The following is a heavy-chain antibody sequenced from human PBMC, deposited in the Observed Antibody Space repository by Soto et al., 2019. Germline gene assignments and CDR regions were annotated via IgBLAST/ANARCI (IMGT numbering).Heavy chain of an antibody. CDR1: GFTFSLFA. J-gene: IGHJ4*02. Sequence: RLSCAASGFTFSLFAMSWVRQSPGKGLEWVSTISGSGGSTYYADAVKGRFTISRDNSMDTLYLQMKSLRVEDTARYYCAKEVSLGSTVDLGYWGQGSLVTVSS. CDR3: AKEVSLGSTVDLGY. D-gene: IGHD7-27*01. V-gene: IGHV3-23*01. CDR2: ISGSGGST.